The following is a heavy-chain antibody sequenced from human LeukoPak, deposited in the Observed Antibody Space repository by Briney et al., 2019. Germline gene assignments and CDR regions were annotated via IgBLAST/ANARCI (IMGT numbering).Heavy chain of an antibody. CDR2: IYSGGST. D-gene: IGHD1-26*01. J-gene: IGHJ4*02. CDR1: GFTVSSNY. V-gene: IGHV3-53*01. CDR3: ARESGTYGLDY. Sequence: PGGSLRLSCAASGFTVSSNYMNWVRQAPGKGLEWVSVIYSGGSTYNADSVKGRFIISRDISKNTLYLQMNSLRAEDTAVYYCARESGTYGLDYWGQGTLVTVSS.